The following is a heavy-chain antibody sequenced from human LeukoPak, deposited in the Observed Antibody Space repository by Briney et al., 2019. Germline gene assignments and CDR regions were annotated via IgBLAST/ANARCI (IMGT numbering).Heavy chain of an antibody. CDR2: INPSGGST. V-gene: IGHV1-46*01. CDR3: ARDLAAITTGSHNWFDP. CDR1: GYTFTSYY. Sequence: ASVKVSCKASGYTFTSYYMHWVRQAPGQGLEWMGIINPSGGSTSYAQKFQGRVTLTRDTSTSTAYMELSRLTSDDTAVYYCARDLAAITTGSHNWFDPWGQGTLVTVSS. J-gene: IGHJ5*02. D-gene: IGHD3-22*01.